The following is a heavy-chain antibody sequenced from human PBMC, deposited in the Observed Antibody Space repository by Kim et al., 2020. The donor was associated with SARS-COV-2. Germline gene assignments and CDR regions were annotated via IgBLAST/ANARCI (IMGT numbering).Heavy chain of an antibody. CDR3: TNYGSGSGNL. Sequence: GGSLRLSCAASGFIFSNYGFHWVRQAPGKGLDWVAVISSDGSKRYYADSVKGRFTISRDNSKNTLDLQMNILRTEDTAVYYCTNYGSGSGNLWGQGTLGT. J-gene: IGHJ4*02. V-gene: IGHV3-30*18. D-gene: IGHD2-15*01. CDR1: GFIFSNYG. CDR2: ISSDGSKR.